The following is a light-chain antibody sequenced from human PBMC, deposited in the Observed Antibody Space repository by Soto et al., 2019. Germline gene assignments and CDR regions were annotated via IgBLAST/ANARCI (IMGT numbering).Light chain of an antibody. J-gene: IGKJ1*01. CDR2: GAS. Sequence: DIQMTQSPASLSASVGDRVTITFLASQSISSYLNWYQQKPGKGPNLLIYGASSLQSGVPSRFSGSGSGTDFTLTISSLQPEDFATYYCQQSYSAPPWTFGQGTKVDI. CDR1: QSISSY. CDR3: QQSYSAPPWT. V-gene: IGKV1-39*01.